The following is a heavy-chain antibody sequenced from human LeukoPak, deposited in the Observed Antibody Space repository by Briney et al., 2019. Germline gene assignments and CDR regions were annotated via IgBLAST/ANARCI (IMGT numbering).Heavy chain of an antibody. J-gene: IGHJ4*02. CDR2: ISYDGSDK. Sequence: GGSLRLSCAASGFTFSSFAMHWVRQAPGKGLEWVAVISYDGSDKYYADSVKGRFTTSRDNSKNTLYLQMNSLRAEDTAAHYCARVVAGTRRGVGYFDYWGQGTLVTVSS. D-gene: IGHD6-19*01. CDR1: GFTFSSFA. V-gene: IGHV3-30*04. CDR3: ARVVAGTRRGVGYFDY.